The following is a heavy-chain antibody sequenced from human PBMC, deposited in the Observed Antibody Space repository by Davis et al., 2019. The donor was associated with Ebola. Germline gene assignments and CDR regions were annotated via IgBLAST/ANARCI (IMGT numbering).Heavy chain of an antibody. CDR3: ATDVNYYESSDYYPPDH. CDR2: IIPILGIA. Sequence: AASVKVSCKASGYTFTSYAMNWVRQAPGQGLEWMGRIIPILGIANYAQKFQGRVTITADKSTSTAYMELSSLRFEDTAVYYCATDVNYYESSDYYPPDHWGQGTLVTVSS. CDR1: GYTFTSYA. D-gene: IGHD3-22*01. V-gene: IGHV1-69*04. J-gene: IGHJ4*02.